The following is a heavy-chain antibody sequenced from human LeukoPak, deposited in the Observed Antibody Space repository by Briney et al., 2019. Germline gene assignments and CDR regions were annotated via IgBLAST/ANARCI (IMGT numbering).Heavy chain of an antibody. D-gene: IGHD6-6*01. Sequence: PSETLSLTCTVSGGSMSSYYWSWIRQPPGKGLEWIGYIYYSGSTNYNPSLKSRVTISVDTSKNQFSLKVSSVTAADAAVYYCAREGTARYYHGMDVWGQGITVTVSS. J-gene: IGHJ6*02. CDR3: AREGTARYYHGMDV. CDR2: IYYSGST. V-gene: IGHV4-59*01. CDR1: GGSMSSYY.